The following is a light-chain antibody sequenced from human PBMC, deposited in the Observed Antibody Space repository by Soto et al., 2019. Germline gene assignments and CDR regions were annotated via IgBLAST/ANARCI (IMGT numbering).Light chain of an antibody. Sequence: DTQMTQSPSSLSASVGDRVAITCQASRDITDYLNWYQQKPGKAPKLLIYDASKLETGVPSRFSGSGSGTDFTLTITCLQPEDIATYYCQQFDNVPLTFGGGTKVEIK. J-gene: IGKJ4*01. V-gene: IGKV1-33*01. CDR1: RDITDY. CDR2: DAS. CDR3: QQFDNVPLT.